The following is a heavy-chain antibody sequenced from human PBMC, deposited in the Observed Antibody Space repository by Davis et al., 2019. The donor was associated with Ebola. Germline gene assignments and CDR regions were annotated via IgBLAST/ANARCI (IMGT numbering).Heavy chain of an antibody. CDR1: GFTVSSNY. Sequence: PGGSLRLSCAASGFTVSSNYMSWVRQAPGKGLEWVSVIYSGGSTYYADSVKGRFTISRDNSKNTLYLQMNSLRAEDTAVYYCARDYGDYYYGMDVWGQGTTATVSS. CDR3: ARDYGDYYYGMDV. D-gene: IGHD4-17*01. J-gene: IGHJ6*02. V-gene: IGHV3-53*01. CDR2: IYSGGST.